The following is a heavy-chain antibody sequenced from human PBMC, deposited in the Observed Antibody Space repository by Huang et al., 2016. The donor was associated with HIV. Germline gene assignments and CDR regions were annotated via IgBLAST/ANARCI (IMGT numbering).Heavy chain of an antibody. Sequence: QVQLVESGGDVVRSGGSLRLSCAGSGFTFRSHAIHWARQTTGKGLGVVGVISYDGRTEHLADTVEGRLPISRDNSRNTVSLQMNSLGPEDTAVYFCGRDPAAITETSSHYYYFMDVWGNGTTVIVSS. D-gene: IGHD2-15*01. J-gene: IGHJ6*03. CDR1: GFTFRSHA. CDR3: GRDPAAITETSSHYYYFMDV. CDR2: ISYDGRTE. V-gene: IGHV3-30*03.